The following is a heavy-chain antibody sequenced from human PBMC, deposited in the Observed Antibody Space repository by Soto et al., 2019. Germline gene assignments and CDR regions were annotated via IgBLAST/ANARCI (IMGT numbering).Heavy chain of an antibody. Sequence: QVQLVESGGGVVQPGRSLRLSCAASGFTFSSYGMHWVRQAPGKGLEWVAVIWYDGSNKYYADSVKGRFTISRDNSKNTLYLQMNSLRAEDTAVYYCARDPSRHYYDSSGYYYGWFDPWGQGTLVTVSS. D-gene: IGHD3-22*01. CDR2: IWYDGSNK. V-gene: IGHV3-33*01. CDR3: ARDPSRHYYDSSGYYYGWFDP. CDR1: GFTFSSYG. J-gene: IGHJ5*02.